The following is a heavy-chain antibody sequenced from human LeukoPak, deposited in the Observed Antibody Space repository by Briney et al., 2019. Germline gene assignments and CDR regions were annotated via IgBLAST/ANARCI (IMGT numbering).Heavy chain of an antibody. Sequence: PGGSLRLSCAASGFTFTSYLMSWVRQAPGKGLEWVANIYQDGSEKYYADSVKGRFTISRDNSKNTLHLQMNSLRAEDTAVYYCAKSFGSTLIVETDAFHIWGQGTMVTVSS. V-gene: IGHV3-7*01. CDR3: AKSFGSTLIVETDAFHI. D-gene: IGHD3-22*01. CDR1: GFTFTSYL. J-gene: IGHJ3*02. CDR2: IYQDGSEK.